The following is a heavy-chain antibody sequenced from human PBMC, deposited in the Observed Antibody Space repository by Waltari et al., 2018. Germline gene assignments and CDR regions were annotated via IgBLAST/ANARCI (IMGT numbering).Heavy chain of an antibody. D-gene: IGHD1-26*01. CDR3: ARPIVGATVGGPGAFDI. Sequence: EVQLVQSGAEVKKPGESLKISCKGSGYSFTSYWIGWVRQMPGQGLEWMGINSPGNSDTTYIPSFQGQVTISADKAISTPYLQWSSLKASDTAMYYCARPIVGATVGGPGAFDIWGQGTMVTVSS. J-gene: IGHJ3*02. CDR1: GYSFTSYW. CDR2: NSPGNSDT. V-gene: IGHV5-51*03.